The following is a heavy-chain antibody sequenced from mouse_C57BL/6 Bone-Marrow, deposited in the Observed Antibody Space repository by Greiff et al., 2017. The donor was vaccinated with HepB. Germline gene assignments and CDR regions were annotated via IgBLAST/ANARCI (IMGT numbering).Heavy chain of an antibody. V-gene: IGHV2-5*01. J-gene: IGHJ1*03. CDR1: GFSLTSYG. CDR2: IWRGGST. CDR3: AKNKNSWWYFDV. Sequence: VQLQQSGPGLVQPSQRLSITCTVSGFSLTSYGVHWVRQSPGKGLEWLGVIWRGGSTDYNAAFMSRLSITKDNSKSQVFFKMNSLPADDTAIYDCAKNKNSWWYFDVWGTGTTVTVSS.